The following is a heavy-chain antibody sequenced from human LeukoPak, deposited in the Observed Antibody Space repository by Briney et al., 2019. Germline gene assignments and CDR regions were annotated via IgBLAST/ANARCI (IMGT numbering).Heavy chain of an antibody. Sequence: GGSLRLSCAASGFTFSSYDMNWVRQAPGKGLEWVSSISSSSSYIYYADSVKGRFTISRDNAKNSLYLQMNSLRAEDTAVYYCARGHYYDSRGSDAFDIWGQGTMVTVSS. J-gene: IGHJ3*02. V-gene: IGHV3-21*01. CDR2: ISSSSSYI. CDR3: ARGHYYDSRGSDAFDI. D-gene: IGHD3-22*01. CDR1: GFTFSSYD.